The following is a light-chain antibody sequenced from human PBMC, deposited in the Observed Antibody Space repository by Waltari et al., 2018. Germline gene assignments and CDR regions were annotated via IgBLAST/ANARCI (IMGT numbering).Light chain of an antibody. J-gene: IGKJ1*01. CDR3: MQGTHWPRT. CDR1: QSLLYSDGYTY. CDR2: KVS. V-gene: IGKV2-30*01. Sequence: DVVMTQSPLSLPVTLGQPASISCRSSQSLLYSDGYTYLNWFQQRPGQSPRRLIYKVSYRDPVVPDRFSGSGSGTDFTLKISRVEAEDVGVYYCMQGTHWPRTFGQGTKVEIK.